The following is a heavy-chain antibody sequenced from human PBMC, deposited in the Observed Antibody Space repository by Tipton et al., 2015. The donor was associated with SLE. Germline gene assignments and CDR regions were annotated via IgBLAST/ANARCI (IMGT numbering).Heavy chain of an antibody. Sequence: GSLRLSCAASGFTFSSYSMNWVRQAPGKGLEWVSYISSSGSTIYYADSVKGRFTISRDNAKNSLYLQMNSLRAEDTAVYYCARDSQYFYGMDVWGQGTTVTVSS. V-gene: IGHV3-48*04. CDR3: ARDSQYFYGMDV. CDR2: ISSSGSTI. CDR1: GFTFSSYS. J-gene: IGHJ6*02.